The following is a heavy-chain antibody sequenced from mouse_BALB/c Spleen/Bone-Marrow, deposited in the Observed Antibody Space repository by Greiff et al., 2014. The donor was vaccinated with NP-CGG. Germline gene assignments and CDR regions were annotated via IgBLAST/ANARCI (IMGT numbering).Heavy chain of an antibody. J-gene: IGHJ2*01. Sequence: LQESGAELVRPGASVKLSCKASGYTFTSYWINWVKQRPGQGLEWIGNIYPSDSYTNYNQKFKDKATLTVDKSSSTAYMQLSSPTSEDSAVYYCTRSRGYFDYWGQGTTLTVSS. CDR3: TRSRGYFDY. CDR1: GYTFTSYW. CDR2: IYPSDSYT. V-gene: IGHV1-69*02.